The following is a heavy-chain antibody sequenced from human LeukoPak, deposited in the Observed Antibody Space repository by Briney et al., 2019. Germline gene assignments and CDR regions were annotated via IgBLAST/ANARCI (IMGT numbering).Heavy chain of an antibody. CDR2: ISGTSDTT. J-gene: IGHJ3*02. V-gene: IGHV3-23*01. Sequence: PGGSLRLSCAASGFIFKNYAMSWVRQAPGKGLEWVSIISGTSDTTRYGDSVRGRSTTSRDNPRNTLYLQMNSLRVDDTAVYYCAKADATIGGAFDIWGQGTMVIVSS. CDR3: AKADATIGGAFDI. D-gene: IGHD3-3*01. CDR1: GFIFKNYA.